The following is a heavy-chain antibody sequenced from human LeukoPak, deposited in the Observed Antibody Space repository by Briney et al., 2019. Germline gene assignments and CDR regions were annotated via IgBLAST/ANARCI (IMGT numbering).Heavy chain of an antibody. CDR1: GYTFTSYG. CDR2: ISAYNGNT. CDR3: ASSGAAQADNWFDP. D-gene: IGHD1-26*01. Sequence: GASVKVSCKASGYTFTSYGISWVRQAPGQGLEWMGWISAYNGNTNYAQKLQGRVTMTTDTSTSTAYMELRSLRSDDTAVYYCASSGAAQADNWFDPWGQGTLVTVSS. J-gene: IGHJ5*02. V-gene: IGHV1-18*01.